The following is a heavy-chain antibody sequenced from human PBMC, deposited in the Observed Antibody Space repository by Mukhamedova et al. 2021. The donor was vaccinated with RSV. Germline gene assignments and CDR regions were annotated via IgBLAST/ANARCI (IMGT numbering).Heavy chain of an antibody. D-gene: IGHD6-13*01. CDR3: AKDMALVLRYSSSWYSYIHAFDI. J-gene: IGHJ3*02. Sequence: VKGRFTISRDNAKNSLYLQMNSLRAEDTALYYCAKDMALVLRYSSSWYSYIHAFDIWGQGTMVTVSS. V-gene: IGHV3-9*01.